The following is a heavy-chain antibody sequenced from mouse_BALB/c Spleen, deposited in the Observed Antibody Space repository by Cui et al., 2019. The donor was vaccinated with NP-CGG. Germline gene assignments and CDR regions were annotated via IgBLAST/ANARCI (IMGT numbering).Heavy chain of an antibody. V-gene: IGHV1-72*01. D-gene: IGHD1-1*01. J-gene: IGHJ2*01. CDR2: IDPNSGGT. CDR3: ARYDYYGSSYFDY. Sequence: QVELQHPAAELVNLGASVKLCCKASGYTFTSYWMHWVKQRPGRGPECIGRIDPNSGGTKYNEKFKSKATLTVDKPSSTAYMQLSSLTSEDSVVYYCARYDYYGSSYFDYWGQGTTLTVSS. CDR1: GYTFTSYW.